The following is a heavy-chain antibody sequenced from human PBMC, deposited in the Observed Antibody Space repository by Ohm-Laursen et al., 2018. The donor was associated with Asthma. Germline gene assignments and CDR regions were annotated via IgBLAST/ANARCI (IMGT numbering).Heavy chain of an antibody. Sequence: SLRLSCSAPGFTFSSYGMHWVRQAPGKGLEWVALISYDGSNKYYADSVKGRFTISRDNSKNTLYLQMNSLRAEDTAVYYCAKPQNNAFDYWGQGTLVTVSS. J-gene: IGHJ4*02. CDR1: GFTFSSYG. D-gene: IGHD1-14*01. CDR3: AKPQNNAFDY. V-gene: IGHV3-30*18. CDR2: ISYDGSNK.